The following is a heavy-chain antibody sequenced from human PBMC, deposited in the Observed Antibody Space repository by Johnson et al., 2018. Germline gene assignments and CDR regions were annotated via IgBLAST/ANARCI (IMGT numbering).Heavy chain of an antibody. J-gene: IGHJ6*02. V-gene: IGHV1-58*01. CDR3: AASPHIVVVPAAKVSYYYYGMDV. D-gene: IGHD2-2*01. CDR2: IVVGSGNT. Sequence: QWVRQARGQRLEWIGWIVVGSGNTNYAQKFQERVTITRDMSTSTAYMELSSLRSEDTAVYYCAASPHIVVVPAAKVSYYYYGMDVWGQGTTVTVSS.